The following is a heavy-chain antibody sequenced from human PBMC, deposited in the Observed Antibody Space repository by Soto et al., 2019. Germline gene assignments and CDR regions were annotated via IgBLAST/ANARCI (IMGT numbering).Heavy chain of an antibody. D-gene: IGHD2-2*01. J-gene: IGHJ3*02. V-gene: IGHV3-23*01. CDR1: GFTFSSYA. CDR2: ISGSGGST. Sequence: GGSLRLSCAASGFTFSSYAMSWVRQAPGKGLEWVSAISGSGGSTYYADSVKGRFTISRDNSKNTLYLQMNSLRAEDTAVYYCAKIKGDIVVVPAAFRPDAFDIWGQGTMVTVSS. CDR3: AKIKGDIVVVPAAFRPDAFDI.